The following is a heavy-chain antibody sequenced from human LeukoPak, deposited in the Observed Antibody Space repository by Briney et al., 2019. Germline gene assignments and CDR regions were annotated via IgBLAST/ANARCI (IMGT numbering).Heavy chain of an antibody. CDR1: GFTFSRYA. Sequence: GRSLRLTCAASGFTFSRYAMHWVRQAPGKGLEWVSVIAYDGSNKYSADSLKGRFTISGDNSNNTVYLQMNSLRAEDTAIYYCAKYSRAGAYDRHNEIDYWGQGALVTVSS. CDR3: AKYSRAGAYDRHNEIDY. CDR2: IAYDGSNK. J-gene: IGHJ4*02. V-gene: IGHV3-30*18. D-gene: IGHD3-22*01.